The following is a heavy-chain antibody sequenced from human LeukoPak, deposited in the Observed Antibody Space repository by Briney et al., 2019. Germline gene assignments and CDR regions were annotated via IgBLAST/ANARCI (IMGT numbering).Heavy chain of an antibody. D-gene: IGHD3-3*01. CDR3: ARDLYDFWSGSNLNWFDP. CDR2: IYYSGST. Sequence: PSETLSLTCTVSGGSISSYYWSWIRQPPGKGLEWIGYIYYSGSTNYNPSLKSRVTISVDTSKNQFSLKLSSVTAADTAVYYCARDLYDFWSGSNLNWFDPWGQGTLVTVSS. V-gene: IGHV4-59*12. CDR1: GGSISSYY. J-gene: IGHJ5*02.